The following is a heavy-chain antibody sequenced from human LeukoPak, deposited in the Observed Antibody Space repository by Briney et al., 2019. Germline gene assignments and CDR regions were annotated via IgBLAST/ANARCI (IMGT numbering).Heavy chain of an antibody. J-gene: IGHJ3*02. CDR3: ARERGYYDSSGDIGAFDI. CDR2: ISYDGSNK. V-gene: IGHV3-30-3*01. D-gene: IGHD3-22*01. Sequence: GGSLRLSCAASGFTFSSYAMHWVRQAPGKGLEWVAVISYDGSNKYYADSVKGRFTISRDNSKNTLYLQMNSLRAEDTAVYYCARERGYYDSSGDIGAFDIWGQGTMVTVSS. CDR1: GFTFSSYA.